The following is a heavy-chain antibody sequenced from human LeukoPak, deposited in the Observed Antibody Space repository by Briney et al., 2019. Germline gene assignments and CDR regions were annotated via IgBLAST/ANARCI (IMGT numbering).Heavy chain of an antibody. CDR1: GGTFSSYA. CDR2: IIPIFGTA. V-gene: IGHV1-69*05. J-gene: IGHJ3*02. Sequence: SVKVSCKASGGTFSSYAISWARQAPGQGLEWMGGIIPIFGTANYAQKFQGRVTITTDESTSTAYMELSSLRSEDTAVYYCASSTADDAFDIWGQGTMVTVSS. D-gene: IGHD5-18*01. CDR3: ASSTADDAFDI.